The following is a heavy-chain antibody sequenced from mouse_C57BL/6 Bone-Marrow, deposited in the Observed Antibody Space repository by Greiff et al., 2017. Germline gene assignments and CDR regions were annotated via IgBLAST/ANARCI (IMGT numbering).Heavy chain of an antibody. CDR2: IDPSDSET. CDR3: ARRTPTGTNYAMDY. Sequence: VQLQQPGAELVRPGSSVTLSCKASGYTFTSYWMHWVKQRPIQGLEWIGNIDPSDSETHYNQKFKDKATLTVDKSSSTAYMQLSSLTSEDSAVYYCARRTPTGTNYAMDYWGQGTSVTVSS. D-gene: IGHD4-1*02. J-gene: IGHJ4*01. CDR1: GYTFTSYW. V-gene: IGHV1-52*01.